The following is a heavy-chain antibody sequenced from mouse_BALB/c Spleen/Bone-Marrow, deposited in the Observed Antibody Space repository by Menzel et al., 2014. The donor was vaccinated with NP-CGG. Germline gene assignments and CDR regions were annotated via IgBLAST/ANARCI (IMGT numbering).Heavy chain of an antibody. J-gene: IGHJ2*01. Sequence: QVHVKQSGAELVRPGTSVKIPCKASGYTFTNYWLGWVKQRPGHGLEWIGDIYPGGGYTNYNEKFKGKATLTADTSSSTAYMQLSSLTSEDSAVYFCARRGTGVDYWGQGTTLTVSS. D-gene: IGHD4-1*01. CDR3: ARRGTGVDY. V-gene: IGHV1-63*02. CDR1: GYTFTNYW. CDR2: IYPGGGYT.